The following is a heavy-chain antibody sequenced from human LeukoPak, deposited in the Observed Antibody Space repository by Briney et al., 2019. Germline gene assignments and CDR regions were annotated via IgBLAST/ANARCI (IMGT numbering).Heavy chain of an antibody. V-gene: IGHV3-48*04. J-gene: IGHJ4*02. CDR1: GFTFSSYS. CDR3: AAYTGYGDYVQGDY. Sequence: GGSLRLSCAVSGFTFSSYSMNWVRQAPGKGLEWVSYISSSSSTIYYADSVKGRFTISRDNAKNSLYLQMNSLRAEDTAVYYCAAYTGYGDYVQGDYWGQGTLVTVSS. D-gene: IGHD4-17*01. CDR2: ISSSSSTI.